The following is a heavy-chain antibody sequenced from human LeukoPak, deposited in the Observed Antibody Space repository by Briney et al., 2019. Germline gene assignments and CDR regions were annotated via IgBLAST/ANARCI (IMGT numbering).Heavy chain of an antibody. J-gene: IGHJ5*02. V-gene: IGHV3-48*01. D-gene: IGHD6-13*01. Sequence: GGSLRLSCAASGFTFSSYSMNWVRQAPGKGLEWVSYISSSSSTIYYADSVKGRFTISRDNAKNSLYLQMNSLRAEDTAVYYCARDEGIAAAGTSWFDPWGQGTLVTVSS. CDR2: ISSSSSTI. CDR3: ARDEGIAAAGTSWFDP. CDR1: GFTFSSYS.